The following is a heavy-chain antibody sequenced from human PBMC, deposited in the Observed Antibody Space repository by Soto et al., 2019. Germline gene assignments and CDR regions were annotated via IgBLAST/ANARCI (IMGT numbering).Heavy chain of an antibody. Sequence: QITLKESGPTLVKPTQTLTLTCNFSDFSLTTRGVGVGWIRQPPGKALEWVALIYWNDDQRYNPSLKSRLTVPKDTSKHHVVLTITNVDPLDTATYYCTHRSPAYGHDFWGPGTLVTVSS. D-gene: IGHD3-10*01. CDR1: DFSLTTRGVG. CDR3: THRSPAYGHDF. CDR2: IYWNDDQ. J-gene: IGHJ4*02. V-gene: IGHV2-5*01.